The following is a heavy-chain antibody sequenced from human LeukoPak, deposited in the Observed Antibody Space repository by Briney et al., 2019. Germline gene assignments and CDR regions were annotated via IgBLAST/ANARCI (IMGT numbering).Heavy chain of an antibody. CDR1: GGSISSSSYY. D-gene: IGHD2-15*01. V-gene: IGHV4-39*01. CDR2: IYYSGST. J-gene: IGHJ3*02. CDR3: ARRLYCSGGSCPYAFDI. Sequence: SETLSLTCTVSGGSISSSSYYWGWIRQPPGKGLEWIGSIYYSGSTYYNPSLKSRVTISVDTSKNQFSLKLSSVTAADTAVYYCARRLYCSGGSCPYAFDIWGQGTMVTVSS.